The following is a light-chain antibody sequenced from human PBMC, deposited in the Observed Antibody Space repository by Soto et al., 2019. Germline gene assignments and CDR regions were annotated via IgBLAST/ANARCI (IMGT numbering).Light chain of an antibody. J-gene: IGKJ1*01. Sequence: ELVITHSPDIMTVSPGERATLSCRASHRVSSYLAWYQQKPGQAPRLLIYATSTRATGIPARFSGSGSGTEFTLTISSLQSEDFAVYYCQQYNNWPTFGQGNNVDIK. CDR3: QQYNNWPT. V-gene: IGKV3-15*01. CDR1: HRVSSY. CDR2: ATS.